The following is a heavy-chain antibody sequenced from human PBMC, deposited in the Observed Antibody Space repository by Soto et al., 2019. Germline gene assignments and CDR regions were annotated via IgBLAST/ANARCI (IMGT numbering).Heavy chain of an antibody. D-gene: IGHD6-19*01. V-gene: IGHV3-33*01. CDR3: ARDGYSGGWYYFDY. CDR2: IWYDGSNK. J-gene: IGHJ4*02. CDR1: GFTFSSYG. Sequence: PGGSLRLSCAASGFTFSSYGMHWVRQAPGKGLEWVAVIWYDGSNKYYADSVKGRFTISRDNSKNTLYLQMNSLRAEDTAVYYCARDGYSGGWYYFDYWGQGTLVTVSS.